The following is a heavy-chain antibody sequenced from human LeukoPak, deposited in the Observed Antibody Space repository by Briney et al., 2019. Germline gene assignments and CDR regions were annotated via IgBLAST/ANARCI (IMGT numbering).Heavy chain of an antibody. CDR3: ARDGKGFGELLY. J-gene: IGHJ4*02. CDR2: VWYDGSKR. D-gene: IGHD3-10*01. Sequence: GGSLRLSCAASGFTFSSFVMHWVRQAPGKGLEWVAIVWYDGSKRYYADSVKGRFTISRDDSKNTLYLQMNSLRAEDTAVYYCARDGKGFGELLYWGQGTLVTVSS. CDR1: GFTFSSFV. V-gene: IGHV3-33*01.